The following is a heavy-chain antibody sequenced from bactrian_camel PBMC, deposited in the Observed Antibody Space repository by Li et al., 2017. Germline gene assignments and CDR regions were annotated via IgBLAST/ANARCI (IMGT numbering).Heavy chain of an antibody. CDR1: GRSNENYF. D-gene: IGHD6*01. Sequence: HVQLVESGGGSVQAGGSLRLSCVISGRSNENYFLAWFRQPPGKEREGVAAIAPDGRSNYADSVRGRFTISKDNADNTLTLYLQMNSLKPEDTAMYYCAAVGSYSRTQSRDVRRALDYSGCSLDTGRFNYWGQGTQVTVS. CDR2: IAPDGRS. CDR3: AAVGSYSRTQSRDVRRALDYSGCSLDTGRFNY. V-gene: IGHV3S55*01. J-gene: IGHJ4*01.